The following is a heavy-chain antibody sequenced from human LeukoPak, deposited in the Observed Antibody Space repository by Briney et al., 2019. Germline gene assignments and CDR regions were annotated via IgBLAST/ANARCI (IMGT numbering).Heavy chain of an antibody. CDR1: GGSISSYY. D-gene: IGHD6-13*01. V-gene: IGHV4-59*01. CDR2: IYYSGTT. Sequence: SETLSLTCTVSGGSISSYYWSWIRQPPGKGLEWIGYIYYSGTTNYNPSLKSRVTISVDTSKDQFSLKLSSVTAADTAVYYCARGVYIAAARYGYWGQGTLVTVSS. CDR3: ARGVYIAAARYGY. J-gene: IGHJ4*02.